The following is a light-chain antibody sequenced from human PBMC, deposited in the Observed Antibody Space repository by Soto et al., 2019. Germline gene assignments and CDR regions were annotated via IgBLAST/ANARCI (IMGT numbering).Light chain of an antibody. V-gene: IGLV2-8*01. Sequence: QSALTQPASASGSPGQSVTISCTGTSSDVGGYNYVSWYQQHPCKAPTLMIYEVTQRPSGVPDRFSGSKSGNTSSLTVSGLEAEYEASCNWRTYAGSLNLVFGGGTKLTVL. CDR2: EVT. J-gene: IGLJ3*02. CDR1: SSDVGGYNY. CDR3: RTYAGSLNLV.